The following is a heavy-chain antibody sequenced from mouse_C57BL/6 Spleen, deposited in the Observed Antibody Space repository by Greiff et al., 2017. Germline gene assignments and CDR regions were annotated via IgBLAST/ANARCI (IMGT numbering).Heavy chain of an antibody. CDR1: GYTFTSYW. CDR3: ARDNYGSSYDYAMDY. V-gene: IGHV1-55*01. D-gene: IGHD1-1*01. J-gene: IGHJ4*01. CDR2: IYPGSGST. Sequence: QVQLQQPGAELVKPGASVKMSCKASGYTFTSYWITWVKQRPGQGLEWIGDIYPGSGSTNYNEKFKSKATLTVDTSSSTAYMQLSSLTSEDSAVYYCARDNYGSSYDYAMDYWGQGTSVTVSS.